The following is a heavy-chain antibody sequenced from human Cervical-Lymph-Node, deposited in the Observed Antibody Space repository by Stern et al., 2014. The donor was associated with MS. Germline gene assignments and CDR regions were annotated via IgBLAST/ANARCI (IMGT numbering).Heavy chain of an antibody. CDR2: MSDSGST. CDR1: GGSFRSSSSS. J-gene: IGHJ4*02. CDR3: ARQRRARLDAFDY. Sequence: QLVESGPGLVKPSETLSLPCIVSGGSFRSSSSSWGWVRQPPGKGLEGLGTMSDSGSTYYNPSLKSRVTISVDTSNNHFSLKLISVTVADTAVYDCARQRRARLDAFDYWGQGTLVTVSS. D-gene: IGHD1-1*01. V-gene: IGHV4-39*01.